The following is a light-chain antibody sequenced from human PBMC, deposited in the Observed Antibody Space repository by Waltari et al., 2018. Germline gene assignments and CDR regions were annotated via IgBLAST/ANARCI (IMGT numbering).Light chain of an antibody. CDR1: ERVDSRY. V-gene: IGKV3-20*01. J-gene: IGKJ2*03. CDR3: QQFGSSSFS. Sequence: EIVLTQSPGTLSLSPGERAALSCRASERVDSRYLAWYQQKPGQAPSLLIYSTSSGATGIPDRFSGSGSGTDFTLTITKLEPEDFAVYYCQQFGSSSFSFGQGTKLEIK. CDR2: STS.